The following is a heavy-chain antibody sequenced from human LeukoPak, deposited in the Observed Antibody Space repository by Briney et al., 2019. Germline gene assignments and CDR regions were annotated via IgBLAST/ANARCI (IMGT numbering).Heavy chain of an antibody. Sequence: GASVKVSCKASGGTFSSYAISWVRQAPGQGLEWMGGIIPIFGTANYAQKFQGRVTITTDESTSTAYMELSSLRSDDTAVYYCARRWYCSGGSCYWYFDYWGQGTLVTVSS. CDR2: IIPIFGTA. CDR3: ARRWYCSGGSCYWYFDY. D-gene: IGHD2-15*01. V-gene: IGHV1-69*05. J-gene: IGHJ4*02. CDR1: GGTFSSYA.